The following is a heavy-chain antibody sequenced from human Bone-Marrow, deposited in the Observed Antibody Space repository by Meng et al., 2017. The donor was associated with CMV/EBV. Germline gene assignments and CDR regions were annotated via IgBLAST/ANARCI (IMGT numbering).Heavy chain of an antibody. CDR1: GFTFSTYA. V-gene: IGHV3-30*04. Sequence: GGSLSLSCAASGFTFSTYAMHWVRQAPGKGLEWVAVISYDGSNKYYADSVKGRFTISRDNSKNTLYLQMNSLRAEDTAVYYCARELEYSSSFDDWGQGTRVTGSS. D-gene: IGHD6-6*01. CDR2: ISYDGSNK. J-gene: IGHJ4*02. CDR3: ARELEYSSSFDD.